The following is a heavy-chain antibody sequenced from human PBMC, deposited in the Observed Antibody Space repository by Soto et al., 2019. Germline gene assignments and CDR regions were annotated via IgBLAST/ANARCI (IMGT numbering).Heavy chain of an antibody. D-gene: IGHD3-10*01. V-gene: IGHV4-34*01. Sequence: QVQLQQWGAGLLKPSETLSLTCAVYGGSFSGYYWSWIRQTPGKGLEWIGEINDRGSTNHNPSLKSRVTILVVTPKNGFALELISVTAVDPAVYYCARGLLVSFGELSRRGGYYYDMDVWGKGTTVSVSS. CDR3: ARGLLVSFGELSRRGGYYYDMDV. CDR1: GGSFSGYY. CDR2: INDRGST. J-gene: IGHJ6*03.